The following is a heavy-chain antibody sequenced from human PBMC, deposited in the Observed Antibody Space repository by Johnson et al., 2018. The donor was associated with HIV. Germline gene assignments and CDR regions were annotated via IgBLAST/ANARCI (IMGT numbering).Heavy chain of an antibody. CDR2: IKQDGSEK. Sequence: VESGGGLVQPGGSLRLSCAASGFTFSSYWMSWVRQAPGKGLEWVANIKQDGSEKYYVDSVKGRFTISRDNAKNSLYLQMNSLRAEDTAVYYCARISGWYSPAFDIWGQGTMVTVSS. CDR1: GFTFSSYW. D-gene: IGHD6-19*01. CDR3: ARISGWYSPAFDI. V-gene: IGHV3-7*01. J-gene: IGHJ3*02.